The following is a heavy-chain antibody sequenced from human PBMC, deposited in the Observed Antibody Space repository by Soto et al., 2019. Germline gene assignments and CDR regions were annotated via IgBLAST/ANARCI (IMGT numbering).Heavy chain of an antibody. V-gene: IGHV3-23*01. CDR2: ISGSGGST. J-gene: IGHJ2*01. CDR3: XXXXXXXXXXYFDL. Sequence: EVQLLESGGGLVQPGGSLRLSCAASGFTFSSYAMSWVRQAPGKGLEWVSGISGSGGSTYYADSVKGRFTISRDNSKXXXXXXXXXXXXXXXXXXXXXXXXXXXXXXYFDLWGRGTLVTLSS. CDR1: GFTFSSYA.